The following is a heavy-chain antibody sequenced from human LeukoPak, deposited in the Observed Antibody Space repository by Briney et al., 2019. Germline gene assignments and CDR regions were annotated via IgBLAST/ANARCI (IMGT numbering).Heavy chain of an antibody. Sequence: SETLSLTCTVSGGSISSYHWSWIRQPPGKGLERIGYIYYSGSTNHNPSLKSRVTISVDTSKNQFSLKLSSVTAADTAVYYCARAYYYGSGSYAFDIWGQGTMVTVSS. J-gene: IGHJ3*02. V-gene: IGHV4-59*01. CDR1: GGSISSYH. CDR3: ARAYYYGSGSYAFDI. D-gene: IGHD3-10*01. CDR2: IYYSGST.